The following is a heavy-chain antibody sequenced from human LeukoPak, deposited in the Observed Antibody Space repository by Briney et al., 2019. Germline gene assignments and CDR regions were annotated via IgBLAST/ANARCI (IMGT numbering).Heavy chain of an antibody. D-gene: IGHD3-10*01. CDR2: ISSSSSYI. CDR3: ARDDGSGSYVYFDY. CDR1: GFTFSSYS. V-gene: IGHV3-21*01. J-gene: IGHJ4*02. Sequence: GGSLRLSCAASGFTFSSYSMNWVRHAPGKGLAWVSSISSSSSYIYYADSVKGRFTISRDNAKNSLYLQMNSLRAEDTAVYYCARDDGSGSYVYFDYWGQGTLVTVSS.